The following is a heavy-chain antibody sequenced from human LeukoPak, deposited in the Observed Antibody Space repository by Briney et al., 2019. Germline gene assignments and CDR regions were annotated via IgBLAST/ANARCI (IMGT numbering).Heavy chain of an antibody. CDR2: ISGSGDNT. V-gene: IGHV3-23*01. J-gene: IGHJ4*02. D-gene: IGHD1-1*01. CDR1: GFTFSSHG. Sequence: GGTLRLSCAASGFTFSSHGMSWVRQAPGKGLEWVSTISGSGDNTYYADSVKGRFTISRDNSKNTLYLQMNSLRAEDTAVYYCARGSHWNAGHYFDYWGQGTLVTVSS. CDR3: ARGSHWNAGHYFDY.